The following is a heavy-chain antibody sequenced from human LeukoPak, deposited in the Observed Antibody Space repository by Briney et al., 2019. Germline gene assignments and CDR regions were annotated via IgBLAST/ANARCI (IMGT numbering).Heavy chain of an antibody. V-gene: IGHV4-34*01. J-gene: IGHJ4*02. CDR2: INHSGST. Sequence: SETLSLTCAVYGGSFSGYYWSWIRQPPGKGLEWIGEINHSGSTNYNPSLKSRVTISVDASKNQFSLKLSSVTAADTAVYYCARGRDGFLYWGQGTLVTVSS. CDR1: GGSFSGYY. D-gene: IGHD2/OR15-2a*01. CDR3: ARGRDGFLY.